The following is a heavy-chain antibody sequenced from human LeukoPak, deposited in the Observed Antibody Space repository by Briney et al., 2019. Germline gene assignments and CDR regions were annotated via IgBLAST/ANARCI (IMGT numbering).Heavy chain of an antibody. Sequence: GGSLRLSCAASGFTLSSYWMSWVRQAPGKGLEWVANIKQDESEKYYVDSVKGRYTISRDNAKNSLYLQMNSLRAEDTAVYYCVRGGTSGWDWYFDLWGRGTLVTVSS. CDR3: VRGGTSGWDWYFDL. CDR2: IKQDESEK. V-gene: IGHV3-7*01. D-gene: IGHD6-19*01. CDR1: GFTLSSYW. J-gene: IGHJ2*01.